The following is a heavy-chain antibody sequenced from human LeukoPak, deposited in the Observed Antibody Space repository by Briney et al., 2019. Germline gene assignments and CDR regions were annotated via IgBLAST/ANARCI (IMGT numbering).Heavy chain of an antibody. D-gene: IGHD3-10*01. Sequence: ASVKVSCKASGGTFSSYAISWVRQAPGQGLEWMGRIIPILGIANYAQKFQGRVTITADKSTSTAYMELSSLRFEDTAVYYCARGALWFGESFPFDYWGQGTLVTVSS. V-gene: IGHV1-69*04. CDR1: GGTFSSYA. CDR2: IIPILGIA. J-gene: IGHJ4*02. CDR3: ARGALWFGESFPFDY.